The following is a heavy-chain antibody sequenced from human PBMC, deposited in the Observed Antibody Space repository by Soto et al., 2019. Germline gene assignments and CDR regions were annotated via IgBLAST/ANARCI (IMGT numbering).Heavy chain of an antibody. J-gene: IGHJ4*02. CDR1: GGTYSSYT. V-gene: IGHV1-69*08. CDR2: IIPILGIA. CDR3: AREEYYYGSGAFFDY. Sequence: QVQLVQSGAEVKKPGSSVKVSCKASGGTYSSYTIGRVRQATGQGLEWMGRIIPILGIANYAQKFQGRVTITADKSTSTAYMELSSLRSEDTAVYYCAREEYYYGSGAFFDYWGQGTLVTVSS. D-gene: IGHD3-10*01.